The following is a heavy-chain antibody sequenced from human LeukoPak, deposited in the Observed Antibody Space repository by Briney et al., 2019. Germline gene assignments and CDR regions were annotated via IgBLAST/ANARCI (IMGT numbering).Heavy chain of an antibody. CDR1: GGSFSGYY. J-gene: IGHJ4*02. D-gene: IGHD3-22*01. CDR3: ARSPAASHYYDSSGCYPLDY. Sequence: SETLSLTCAVYGGSFSGYYWSWIRQPPGKGLEWIGEINHSGSTNYNPSLKSRVTISVDTSKNQFSLKLSSVTAADTAVYYCARSPAASHYYDSSGCYPLDYWGQGTLVTVSS. CDR2: INHSGST. V-gene: IGHV4-34*01.